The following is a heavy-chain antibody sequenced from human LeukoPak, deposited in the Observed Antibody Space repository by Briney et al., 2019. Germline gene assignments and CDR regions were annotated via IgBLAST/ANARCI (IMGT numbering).Heavy chain of an antibody. CDR1: GGTFSSYA. CDR3: ARLIEKNADDY. J-gene: IGHJ4*02. CDR2: IIPILGIA. D-gene: IGHD2-15*01. V-gene: IGHV1-69*04. Sequence: GASVKVSCKASGGTFSSYAISWVRQAPGQGLEWMGRIIPILGIANYAQKFQGRVTITAGKSTSTAYMELSSLRSEDTAVYYCARLIEKNADDYWGQGTLVTVSS.